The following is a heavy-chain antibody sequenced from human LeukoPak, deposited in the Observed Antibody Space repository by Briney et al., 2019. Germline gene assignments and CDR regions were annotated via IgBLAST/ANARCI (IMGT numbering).Heavy chain of an antibody. Sequence: ASVKVSCKASGYTFTGYYMHWVRQAPGQGLEWMGWINPNSGGTNYAQKFQGRVTMTRDTSISTAYMELSRLRSDDTAVYYCARDPTPYYYDSSGYLYYFDYWGQGILVTVSS. CDR2: INPNSGGT. CDR3: ARDPTPYYYDSSGYLYYFDY. CDR1: GYTFTGYY. D-gene: IGHD3-22*01. V-gene: IGHV1-2*02. J-gene: IGHJ4*02.